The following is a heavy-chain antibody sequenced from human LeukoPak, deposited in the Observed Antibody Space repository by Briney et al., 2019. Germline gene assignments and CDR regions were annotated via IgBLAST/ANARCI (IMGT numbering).Heavy chain of an antibody. V-gene: IGHV1-24*01. CDR1: GYTLTELS. CDR3: ATGRYYDILTGYQPPYFDY. D-gene: IGHD3-9*01. Sequence: GASVKVSCKVSGYTLTELSMHWVRQAPGEGLEWMGGFDPEDGETIYAQKFQGRVTMTEDTSTDTAYMELSSLRSEDTAVYYCATGRYYDILTGYQPPYFDYWSQGTLVTVSS. J-gene: IGHJ4*02. CDR2: FDPEDGET.